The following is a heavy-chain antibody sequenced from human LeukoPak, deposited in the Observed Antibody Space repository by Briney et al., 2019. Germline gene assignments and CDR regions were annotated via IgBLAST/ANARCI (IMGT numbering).Heavy chain of an antibody. CDR1: GGSISSSSYY. Sequence: SETLSLTCTVSGGSISSSSYYWGWIRQPAGKGLEWIGSIYYSGSTYYNPSLKSRVTISVDTSKNQFSLKLSSVTAADTAVYYCARHRDTILDYYFDYWGQGTLVTVSS. CDR2: IYYSGST. V-gene: IGHV4-39*01. CDR3: ARHRDTILDYYFDY. D-gene: IGHD3-3*01. J-gene: IGHJ4*02.